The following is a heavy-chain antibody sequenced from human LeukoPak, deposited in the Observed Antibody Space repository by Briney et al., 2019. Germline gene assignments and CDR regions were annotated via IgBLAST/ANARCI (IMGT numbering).Heavy chain of an antibody. V-gene: IGHV5-51*01. Sequence: GESLKISCKGSGYSFTSYWIGWVRPMPGKGLEWMGIIYPGDSDTRYSPSFQGQVTISADKSISTAYLQWSSLKASDTAIYYCARLMYSYGGNDAFDIWGQGTMVTVSS. CDR2: IYPGDSDT. J-gene: IGHJ3*02. D-gene: IGHD5-18*01. CDR1: GYSFTSYW. CDR3: ARLMYSYGGNDAFDI.